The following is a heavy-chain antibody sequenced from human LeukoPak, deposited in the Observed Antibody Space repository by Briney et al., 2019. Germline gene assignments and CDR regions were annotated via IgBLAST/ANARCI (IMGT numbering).Heavy chain of an antibody. D-gene: IGHD3-3*01. Sequence: PSETLSLTCTVSGGSVSSSTYYWGWIRQPPGKGLEWIGSIYYTGSIYYNPSLQSRVTISIDTSKNQISLKMTSVTAADTAVYYCARHILPSYDFWSGHIDSWGQGTLVTVSS. CDR1: GGSVSSSTYY. CDR2: IYYTGSI. J-gene: IGHJ4*02. V-gene: IGHV4-39*01. CDR3: ARHILPSYDFWSGHIDS.